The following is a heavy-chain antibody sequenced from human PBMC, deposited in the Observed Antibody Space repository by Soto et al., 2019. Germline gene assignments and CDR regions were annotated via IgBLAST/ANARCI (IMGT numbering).Heavy chain of an antibody. CDR2: ISASGGST. D-gene: IGHD6-19*01. Sequence: AMTWVRQAPGKGLEWVSAISASGGSTYYADSVKGRFTISRDNSNSTLYLQMNSLRAEDTAVYYCAKGEGIAVAGTFFLYWGQGTLVTVSS. CDR3: AKGEGIAVAGTFFLY. J-gene: IGHJ4*02. CDR1: A. V-gene: IGHV3-23*01.